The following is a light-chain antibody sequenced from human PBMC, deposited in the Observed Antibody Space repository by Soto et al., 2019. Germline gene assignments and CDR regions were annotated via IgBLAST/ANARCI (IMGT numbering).Light chain of an antibody. J-gene: IGKJ1*01. CDR3: QQYGSSPPRWT. V-gene: IGKV3-15*01. CDR1: QTVSDN. Sequence: EIVMTQSPATLSVSPGERATLTCSASQTVSDNLAWYQQKPGQAPRLLIYGASTRATGIPARFSGSGSGTDFTLTISSLEPEDFAVYYCQQYGSSPPRWTFGQGTKVDIK. CDR2: GAS.